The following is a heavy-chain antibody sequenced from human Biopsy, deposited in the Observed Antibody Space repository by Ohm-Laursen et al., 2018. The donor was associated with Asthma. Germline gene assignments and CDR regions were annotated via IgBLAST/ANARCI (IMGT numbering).Heavy chain of an antibody. CDR1: GDSFSNYA. D-gene: IGHD3-10*01. J-gene: IGHJ5*02. CDR2: LIAVLGTP. V-gene: IGHV1-69*13. Sequence: GASVKVSCKASGDSFSNYAISWVRQAPGQGLEWMGGLIAVLGTPDHAQLFEGRVTITADESTSTAYMELSSQSSEDTAVYYCARDRVSSPIRHGSGSYYLYNWFDPWGQGTLVTVSS. CDR3: ARDRVSSPIRHGSGSYYLYNWFDP.